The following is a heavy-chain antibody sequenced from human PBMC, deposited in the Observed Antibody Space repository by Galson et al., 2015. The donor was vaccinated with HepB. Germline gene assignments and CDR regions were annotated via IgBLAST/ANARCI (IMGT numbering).Heavy chain of an antibody. CDR1: GFSFSTYA. CDR2: VSGSGVTT. D-gene: IGHD3-10*01. CDR3: AREYSSDPSATDS. J-gene: IGHJ4*02. Sequence: SLRLSCAASGFSFSTYAMTWVRQAPGKGLEWVSVVSGSGVTTYYADSVKGRFTISRDNSNNTLYLQMDSLRAEDSAVYYCAREYSSDPSATDSWGQGTLVTVSS. V-gene: IGHV3-23*01.